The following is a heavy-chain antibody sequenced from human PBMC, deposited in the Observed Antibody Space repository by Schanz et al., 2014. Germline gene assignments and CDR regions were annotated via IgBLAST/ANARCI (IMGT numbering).Heavy chain of an antibody. CDR2: ITAYNGDT. CDR3: TRGGYSYALSAFDI. J-gene: IGHJ3*02. CDR1: GYTFTSDS. Sequence: QVQLVQSGAEVRKPGASVKVSCKASGYTFTSDSMHWVRQAPGQGLEWMGWITAYNGDTNYALKLQGRVTMTTDTSTGTAYMELRSLRSDDTALHYCTRGGYSYALSAFDIWGQGTMVTVSS. V-gene: IGHV1-18*04. D-gene: IGHD5-18*01.